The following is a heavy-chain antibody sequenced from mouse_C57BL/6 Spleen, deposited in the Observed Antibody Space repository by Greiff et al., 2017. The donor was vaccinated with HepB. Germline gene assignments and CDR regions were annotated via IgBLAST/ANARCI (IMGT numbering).Heavy chain of an antibody. J-gene: IGHJ4*01. CDR3: ARRDSSGYGAMDY. D-gene: IGHD3-2*02. Sequence: VKLQESGPELVKPGASVKISCKASGYAFSSSWMNWVKQRPGKGLEWIGRIYPGDGDTNYNGKFKGKATLTADKSSSTAYMQLSSLTSEDSAVYFCARRDSSGYGAMDYWGQGTSVTVSS. CDR1: GYAFSSSW. CDR2: IYPGDGDT. V-gene: IGHV1-82*01.